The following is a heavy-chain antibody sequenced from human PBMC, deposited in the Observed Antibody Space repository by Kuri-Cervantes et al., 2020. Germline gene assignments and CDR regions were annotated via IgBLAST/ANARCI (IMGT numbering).Heavy chain of an antibody. CDR2: INSAGSST. D-gene: IGHD6-13*01. CDR1: GFTFSRNW. Sequence: GESLKISCAASGFTFSRNWMHWVRQVPGKGLVWVSRINSAGSSTIYADSVKGRFTISRDNAKNTLYLQMNSLRAEDTAVYYCARAGGRGSSWSGRNCLYWGQGTLVTVSS. J-gene: IGHJ4*02. CDR3: ARAGGRGSSWSGRNCLY. V-gene: IGHV3-74*01.